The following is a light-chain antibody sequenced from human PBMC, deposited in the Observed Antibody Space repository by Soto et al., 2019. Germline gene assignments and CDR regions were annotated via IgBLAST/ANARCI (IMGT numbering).Light chain of an antibody. CDR3: QQYARSPWT. CDR1: QTVSSGY. V-gene: IGKV3-20*01. J-gene: IGKJ1*01. CDR2: GSS. Sequence: EVVLTQSPGTLSLSPGEAATLSCRASQTVSSGYLAWYQQRSGQAPRLLIYGSSSRASDVPDGFSGSGSGTEFTLTISSLEPEDFAVYFCQQYARSPWTFGQGTKLEIK.